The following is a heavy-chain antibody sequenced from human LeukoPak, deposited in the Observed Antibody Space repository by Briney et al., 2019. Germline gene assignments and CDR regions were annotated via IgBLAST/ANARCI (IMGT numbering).Heavy chain of an antibody. Sequence: GGSLRLSCAASGFTFSSYSMHWVRQAPGKGLEWVSSISSSSSYIYYADSVKGRFTISRDNAKNSLYLQMNSLRAEDTAVYYCASVTFGGVDNDYWGQGTLVTVSS. D-gene: IGHD3-16*01. CDR1: GFTFSSYS. V-gene: IGHV3-21*01. J-gene: IGHJ4*02. CDR3: ASVTFGGVDNDY. CDR2: ISSSSSYI.